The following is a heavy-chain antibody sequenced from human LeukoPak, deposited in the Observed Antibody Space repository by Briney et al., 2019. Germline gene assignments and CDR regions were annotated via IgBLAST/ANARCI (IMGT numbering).Heavy chain of an antibody. CDR1: GGSISSSSYY. J-gene: IGHJ4*02. CDR2: IYYSGST. D-gene: IGHD2-21*01. CDR3: ATQGAIAGRGGRRL. Sequence: SETLSLTCTVSGGSISSSSYYWGWIRQPPGKGLEWIGSIYYSGSTYYNPSLKSRVTISVDTSKNQFSLKLSSVNAAVSAVDYWATQGAIAGRGGRRLWGQGTVVSVSS. V-gene: IGHV4-39*01.